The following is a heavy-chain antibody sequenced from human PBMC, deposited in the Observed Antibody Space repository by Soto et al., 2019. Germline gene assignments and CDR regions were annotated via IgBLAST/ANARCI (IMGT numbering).Heavy chain of an antibody. Sequence: SETLSLTCTVSGGSISSSSYYWGWIRQPPGKGLEWIGSIYYSGSTYYNPSLKSRVTISVDTSKNQFSLKLSSVTAADTAVYYCARTIEGVTMIVVVTQYYFDYWGQGTLVTVSS. J-gene: IGHJ4*02. CDR3: ARTIEGVTMIVVVTQYYFDY. CDR1: GGSISSSSYY. V-gene: IGHV4-39*01. D-gene: IGHD3-22*01. CDR2: IYYSGST.